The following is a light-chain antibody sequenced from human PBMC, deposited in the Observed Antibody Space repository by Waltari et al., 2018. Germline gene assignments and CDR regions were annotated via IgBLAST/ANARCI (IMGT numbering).Light chain of an antibody. CDR1: QSLLYSNGNVY. CDR3: LQVPFT. V-gene: IGKV2-30*01. Sequence: GVLTQSPLSLPVTLGQPASISCKSSQSLLYSNGNVYLEWYLQRPRQSPRRLIYQVSKRDSGVPDRFSGSGSDTDFTLRISRVEADDVGTYYCLQVPFTFGPGTKMEVK. CDR2: QVS. J-gene: IGKJ3*01.